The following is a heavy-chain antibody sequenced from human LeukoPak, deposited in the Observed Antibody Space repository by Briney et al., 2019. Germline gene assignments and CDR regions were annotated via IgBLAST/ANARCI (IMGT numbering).Heavy chain of an antibody. CDR3: ARDRGDGYNYEGLDF. Sequence: ASVKVSCKASGYTFTSYGISWVRQAPGQGLEWMGWISAYNGNTNYAQKFQGRVTHTSDTSANTAYMDLSSLKSEDTAVYYCARDRGDGYNYEGLDFWGQGTLVTVSS. V-gene: IGHV1-18*01. CDR1: GYTFTSYG. D-gene: IGHD5-24*01. CDR2: ISAYNGNT. J-gene: IGHJ4*02.